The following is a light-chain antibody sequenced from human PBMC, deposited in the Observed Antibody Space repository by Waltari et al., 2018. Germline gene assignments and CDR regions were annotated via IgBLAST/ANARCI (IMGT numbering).Light chain of an antibody. CDR1: QSVSRY. V-gene: IGKV3-11*01. Sequence: EIVLTQSSATLSLSLGERATLSSKASQSVSRYLAWYQQNTGQAPRLLIYDASNRATGIPARFSGSGSGTDFTLTISSLEPEDFAVYYCQQRSNWPPFLTFGGGTKVEIK. CDR3: QQRSNWPPFLT. J-gene: IGKJ4*01. CDR2: DAS.